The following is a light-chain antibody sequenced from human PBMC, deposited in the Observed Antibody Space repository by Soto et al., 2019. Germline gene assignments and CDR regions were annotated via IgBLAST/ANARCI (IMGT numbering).Light chain of an antibody. Sequence: DIQMTQSPSTLSASVGDRVTITCRASESISGWLAWYQQKPGRAPKLLIYQASSLEGGVPSRFSGSGSGTELSLTINSLQADDFATYYCQQHHRFSITFGQGTRLEIK. CDR2: QAS. CDR1: ESISGW. V-gene: IGKV1-5*03. J-gene: IGKJ5*01. CDR3: QQHHRFSIT.